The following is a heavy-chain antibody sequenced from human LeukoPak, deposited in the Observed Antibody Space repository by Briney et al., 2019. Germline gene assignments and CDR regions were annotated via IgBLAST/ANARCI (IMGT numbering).Heavy chain of an antibody. CDR3: ARHVRWQWLVRGLMDSEHYFDY. CDR1: GFTFSDYY. V-gene: IGHV3-11*04. J-gene: IGHJ4*02. D-gene: IGHD6-19*01. CDR2: ISSSGSTI. Sequence: GGSLRLACAASGFTFSDYYMSWIGQAPGKGLEWVSYISSSGSTIYYADSVKGRFTISRDNAKNSLYLQMNSLRAEDTAAYYCARHVRWQWLVRGLMDSEHYFDYWGQGTLVTVSS.